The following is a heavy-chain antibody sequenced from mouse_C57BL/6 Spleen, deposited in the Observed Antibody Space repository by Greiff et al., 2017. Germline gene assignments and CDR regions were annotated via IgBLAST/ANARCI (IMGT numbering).Heavy chain of an antibody. CDR3: ARDGSSLHWYFDV. J-gene: IGHJ1*03. CDR2: IYPSDSET. V-gene: IGHV1-61*01. D-gene: IGHD1-1*01. CDR1: GYTFTSYW. Sequence: QVQLQQSGAELVRPGSSVKLSCKASGYTFTSYWMDWVKQRPGQGLEWIGNIYPSDSETHYNQKFKDKATLTVDKSSSTAYMQLSSLTSEDSAVYYCARDGSSLHWYFDVWGTGTTVTVSS.